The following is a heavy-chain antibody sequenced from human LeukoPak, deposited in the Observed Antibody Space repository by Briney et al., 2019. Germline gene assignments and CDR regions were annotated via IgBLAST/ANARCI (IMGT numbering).Heavy chain of an antibody. CDR1: GFTFSSYA. J-gene: IGHJ4*02. Sequence: PGGSLRLSSAASGFTFSSYAMSWVRRAPGKGLEWDSVISGSGGSTYYADSVKGRFTISRDNSKNTLYLQMNSLRAEVTAVYYCAKDLIMITFGGVIATDYWGQGTLVTVSS. CDR3: AKDLIMITFGGVIATDY. D-gene: IGHD3-16*02. V-gene: IGHV3-23*01. CDR2: ISGSGGST.